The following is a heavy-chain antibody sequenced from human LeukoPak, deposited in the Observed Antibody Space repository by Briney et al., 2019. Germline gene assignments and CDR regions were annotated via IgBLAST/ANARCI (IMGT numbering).Heavy chain of an antibody. CDR3: ARDPYSSGWYFQFDY. V-gene: IGHV4-39*07. J-gene: IGHJ4*02. CDR2: IYYSGST. D-gene: IGHD6-19*01. CDR1: GGSISSSSYY. Sequence: PSETLSLTCTVSGGSISSSSYYWGWIRQPPGKGLEWIGSIYYSGSTYYNPSLKSRVTISVDTSKNQFSLKLSSVTAADTAVYYCARDPYSSGWYFQFDYWGQGTLVTVSS.